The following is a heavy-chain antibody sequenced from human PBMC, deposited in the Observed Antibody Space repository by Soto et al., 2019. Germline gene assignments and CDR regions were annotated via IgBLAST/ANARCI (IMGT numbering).Heavy chain of an antibody. CDR3: ASHSHGGDYFTTLDY. V-gene: IGHV4-4*02. CDR2: IYHSGST. J-gene: IGHJ4*02. Sequence: QVQLQESGPGLVKPSGPLSLTCAVSGGSISSSNWWSWVRQPPGKGLEWIGEIYHSGSTNYNPSLKSRVTISVDKSKNQFSLKRSSVTAADTAVYYCASHSHGGDYFTTLDYWGQGTLVTVSS. D-gene: IGHD4-17*01. CDR1: GGSISSSNW.